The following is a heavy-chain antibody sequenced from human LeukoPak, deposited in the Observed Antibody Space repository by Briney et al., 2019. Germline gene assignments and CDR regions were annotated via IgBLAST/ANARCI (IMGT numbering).Heavy chain of an antibody. CDR3: ARQDSSSSSDY. J-gene: IGHJ4*02. CDR2: INHSGST. CDR1: GGSISSGDSY. V-gene: IGHV4-39*01. Sequence: SETLSLTCTVSGGSISSGDSYWSWIRQPPGEGLEWIGEINHSGSTYYNPSLKSRVTISVDTSKNQFSLKLSSVTAADTAVYYCARQDSSSSSDYWGQGALVTVSS. D-gene: IGHD6-6*01.